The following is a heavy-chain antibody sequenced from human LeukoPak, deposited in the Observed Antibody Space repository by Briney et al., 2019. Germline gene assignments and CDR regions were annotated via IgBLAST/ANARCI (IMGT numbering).Heavy chain of an antibody. CDR3: ARVSRGDDLGKDY. J-gene: IGHJ4*02. CDR2: ISSSSGYI. Sequence: GGSLRLSCAASGFTFSSYSMNWVRQALGKGLEWVSSISSSSGYIYYADSVKGRFTISRGNAKNSLYLQMNSLRAEDTAVYSCARVSRGDDLGKDYWDQGTLVTVSS. V-gene: IGHV3-21*01. D-gene: IGHD5-12*01. CDR1: GFTFSSYS.